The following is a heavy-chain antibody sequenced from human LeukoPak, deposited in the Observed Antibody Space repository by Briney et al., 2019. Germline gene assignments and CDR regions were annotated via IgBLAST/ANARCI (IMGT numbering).Heavy chain of an antibody. V-gene: IGHV5-51*01. D-gene: IGHD2-21*02. CDR2: IYPSDSET. CDR1: GYTFTSYW. J-gene: IGHJ4*02. CDR3: ARRSGGDPFDY. Sequence: GESLKISCKCSGYTFTSYWIAWVRQTPGKGLEWMGIIYPSDSETRYSPSFQGQVTISADKSISTAYLQWSSLKASDTAMYYCARRSGGDPFDYWGQGTLVTVSS.